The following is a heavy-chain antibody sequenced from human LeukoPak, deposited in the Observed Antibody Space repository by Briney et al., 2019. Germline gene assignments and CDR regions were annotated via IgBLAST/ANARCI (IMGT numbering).Heavy chain of an antibody. J-gene: IGHJ4*02. D-gene: IGHD6-13*01. CDR3: AHAQLVLHYFDY. Sequence: SGPTLLKPTPTLTLTCTFSGFALRTSGVGVGWIRQPPGKALEWLSLIYWDDDKRYSPSLKSRLTITKDTSKNQVVLTMTNMDPVDTATYYCAHAQLVLHYFDYWGQGTLVTVSS. CDR1: GFALRTSGVG. V-gene: IGHV2-5*02. CDR2: IYWDDDK.